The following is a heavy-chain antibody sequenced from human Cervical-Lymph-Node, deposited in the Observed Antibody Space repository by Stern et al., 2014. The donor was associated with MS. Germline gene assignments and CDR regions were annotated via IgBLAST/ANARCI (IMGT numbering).Heavy chain of an antibody. D-gene: IGHD6-19*01. J-gene: IGHJ6*02. CDR3: ARDRSSGYGMDV. Sequence: EVQLVESGGGLIQPGGSLRLSCAASGFTVSSSYMRWVRQAPGKGLEWVSVIYSGGSTYYADSVKGRFSISRDNSKNTLYLQMNSLRAEDTAVYYCARDRSSGYGMDVWGQGTTVTVSS. CDR2: IYSGGST. V-gene: IGHV3-53*01. CDR1: GFTVSSSY.